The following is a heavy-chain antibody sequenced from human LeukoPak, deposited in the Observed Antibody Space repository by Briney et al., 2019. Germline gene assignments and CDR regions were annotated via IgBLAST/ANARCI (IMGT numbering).Heavy chain of an antibody. CDR1: GGSISSGSYY. CDR2: IYTSGST. J-gene: IGHJ6*03. Sequence: SETLSLTCTVSGGSISSGSYYWSWIRQPAGKGLEWIGRIYTSGSTNYNPSLKSRATISVDTSKNQFSLDLNSATAADTAVYYCARHTYDNYYMDVWGKGTTVTVSS. V-gene: IGHV4-61*02. D-gene: IGHD3-9*01. CDR3: ARHTYDNYYMDV.